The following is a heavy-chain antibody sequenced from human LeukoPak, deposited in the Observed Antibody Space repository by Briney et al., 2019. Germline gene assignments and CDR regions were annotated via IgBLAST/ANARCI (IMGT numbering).Heavy chain of an antibody. V-gene: IGHV3-66*02. CDR2: IYSDVAT. J-gene: IGHJ4*02. Sequence: GGSLRLSCAASGFTISSDYMTWVRQAPGKGLEYVSIIYSDVATYYADSVKGRFTISRDDSNNTLYLLMDSLRTEDTAVYYCARDVPAPHWGQGTLVTVSS. D-gene: IGHD2-2*01. CDR3: ARDVPAPH. CDR1: GFTISSDY.